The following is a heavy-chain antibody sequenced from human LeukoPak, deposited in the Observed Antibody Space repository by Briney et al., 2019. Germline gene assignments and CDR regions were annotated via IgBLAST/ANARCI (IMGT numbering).Heavy chain of an antibody. CDR1: GFAFSSYS. CDR2: ISTSSSYI. CDR3: ARVSGTFGELY. Sequence: PGGSLRLSCAASGFAFSSYSMNWVRQAPGKGLEWVSSISTSSSYIYYADSVKGRFTISRDNAKNSLYLQMNSLRAEDTAVYYCARVSGTFGELYWGQETLVTVSS. J-gene: IGHJ4*02. V-gene: IGHV3-21*01. D-gene: IGHD3-10*01.